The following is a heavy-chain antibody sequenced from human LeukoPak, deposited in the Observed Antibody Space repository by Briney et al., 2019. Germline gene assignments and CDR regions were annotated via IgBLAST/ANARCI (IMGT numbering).Heavy chain of an antibody. CDR2: IKQDGSEK. CDR1: GFTFSRYW. D-gene: IGHD3-10*01. J-gene: IGHJ4*02. Sequence: GGSLRLPCAASGFTFSRYWMSWVRQAPGKGLEWVANIKQDGSEKYYVDSVKGRFTISRDNAKNSLYLQMNSLRAEDTAVYYCARDPPLYLDYWGQGTLVTVS. CDR3: ARDPPLYLDY. V-gene: IGHV3-7*01.